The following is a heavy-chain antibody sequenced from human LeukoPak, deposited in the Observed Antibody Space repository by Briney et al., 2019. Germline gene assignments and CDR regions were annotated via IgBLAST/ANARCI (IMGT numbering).Heavy chain of an antibody. V-gene: IGHV3-23*01. CDR3: AKDFAVVVIAAFDY. CDR2: ISGSGGST. Sequence: GGSLRLSCAASGFTFSSYAMSWVRQAPGKGLEWVSAISGSGGSTYYADSVKGRFTISRDNSKNTLYLQMNSLRAEDTTVYYCAKDFAVVVIAAFDYWGQGTLVTVSS. D-gene: IGHD2-21*01. CDR1: GFTFSSYA. J-gene: IGHJ4*02.